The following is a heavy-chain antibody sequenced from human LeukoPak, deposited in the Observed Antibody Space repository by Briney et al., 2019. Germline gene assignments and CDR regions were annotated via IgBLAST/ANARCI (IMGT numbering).Heavy chain of an antibody. CDR3: ARGTTTYYYYYMDV. Sequence: GGSLRLSCAASGFTFSSYGMHWVRQAPGKGLEWVAVIWYDGSNKYYADSVKGRFTISRDNSKNTLYLQMNSLRAEDTAEYYCARGTTTYYYYYMDVWGKGTTVTVSS. V-gene: IGHV3-33*01. D-gene: IGHD1-7*01. J-gene: IGHJ6*03. CDR2: IWYDGSNK. CDR1: GFTFSSYG.